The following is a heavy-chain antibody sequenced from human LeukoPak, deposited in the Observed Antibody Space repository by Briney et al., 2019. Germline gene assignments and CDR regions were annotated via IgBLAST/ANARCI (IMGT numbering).Heavy chain of an antibody. CDR3: ARGGRLERWLQRAKGYYYYMDV. V-gene: IGHV1-69*06. CDR2: IIPIFGTA. Sequence: SVTVSFTASRGTLITYAISWVRQAPGHGVEWMGGIIPIFGTANYAQKCQGRVTITADNSASTAYMELSSLRSEDTAVYYCARGGRLERWLQRAKGYYYYMDVWGKGTTVTVSS. J-gene: IGHJ6*03. D-gene: IGHD5-24*01. CDR1: RGTLITYA.